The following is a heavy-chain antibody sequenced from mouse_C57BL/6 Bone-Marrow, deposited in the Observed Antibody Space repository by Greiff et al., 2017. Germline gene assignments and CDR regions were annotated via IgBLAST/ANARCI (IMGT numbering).Heavy chain of an antibody. CDR1: GYTFTSYW. J-gene: IGHJ2*01. CDR3: ARSGPLGGWFAY. CDR2: IYPTSGRT. V-gene: IGHV1-55*01. D-gene: IGHD4-1*01. Sequence: QVQLQQPGAELVKPGASVKMSCKASGYTFTSYWITWVKQRPGQGLEWIGDIYPTSGRTNYNEKFKSKAILTVDTSSSTAYMQLSSLTSEDSAVFYCARSGPLGGWFAYWGQGTTLTVSA.